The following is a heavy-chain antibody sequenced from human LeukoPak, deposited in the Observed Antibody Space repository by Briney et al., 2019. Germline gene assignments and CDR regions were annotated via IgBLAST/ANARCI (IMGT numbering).Heavy chain of an antibody. CDR3: VSFYEAY. CDR2: INSDGSWT. D-gene: IGHD2/OR15-2a*01. V-gene: IGHV3-74*01. J-gene: IGHJ4*02. CDR1: GNYW. Sequence: GGSLRLSCAASGNYWMHWVRQAPGKGLVWVSHINSDGSWTSYADSVKGRFTISKDNAKNTVYPQMNNLRAEDTAVYYCVSFYEAYWGRGTLVTVSS.